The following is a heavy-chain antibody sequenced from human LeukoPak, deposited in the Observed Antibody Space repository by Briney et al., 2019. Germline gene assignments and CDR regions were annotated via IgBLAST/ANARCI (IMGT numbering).Heavy chain of an antibody. Sequence: ASVKVSCKASGYTFASFGITWVRQAPGQGLEWMGWINTHNGDTNYAQKLQGRVTMTTDTSTSTAYMELRSLRSDDTAVYYCAREGLGCSGGSCYAFDIWGQGTMVTVSS. J-gene: IGHJ3*02. CDR1: GYTFASFG. D-gene: IGHD2-15*01. V-gene: IGHV1-18*01. CDR2: INTHNGDT. CDR3: AREGLGCSGGSCYAFDI.